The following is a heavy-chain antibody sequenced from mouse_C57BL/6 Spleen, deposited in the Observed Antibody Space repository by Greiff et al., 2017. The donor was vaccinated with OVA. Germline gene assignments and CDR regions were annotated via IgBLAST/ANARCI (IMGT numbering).Heavy chain of an antibody. Sequence: EVKVVESGEGLVKPGGSLKLSCAASGFTFSSYAMSWVRQTPEKRLEWVAYISSGGDYIYYADTVKGRFTISRDNARNTLYLQMSSLKSEDTAMYYCTRPLIYYDYADWFAYWGQGTLVTVSA. CDR1: GFTFSSYA. D-gene: IGHD2-4*01. J-gene: IGHJ3*01. CDR3: TRPLIYYDYADWFAY. V-gene: IGHV5-9-1*02. CDR2: ISSGGDYI.